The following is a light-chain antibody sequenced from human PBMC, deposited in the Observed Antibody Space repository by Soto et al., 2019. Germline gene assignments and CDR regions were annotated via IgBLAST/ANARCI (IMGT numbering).Light chain of an antibody. CDR2: EVS. Sequence: QSALTQPASVSGSPGQSITISCTGTSSDVGGYNYVSWYQQHPGKAPKLMIYEVSNRPSGVSNRFSGSKSGNTASLTISGLQAEDGADYSCSSYTSSSTPGVFGGGTKL. V-gene: IGLV2-14*01. CDR1: SSDVGGYNY. CDR3: SSYTSSSTPGV. J-gene: IGLJ2*01.